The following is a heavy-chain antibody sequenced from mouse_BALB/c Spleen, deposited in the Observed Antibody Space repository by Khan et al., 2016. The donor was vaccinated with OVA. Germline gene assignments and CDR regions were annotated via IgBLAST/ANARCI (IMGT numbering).Heavy chain of an antibody. CDR1: GFSLTNYG. V-gene: IGHV2-6-1*01. CDR2: IWNDGNT. D-gene: IGHD2-10*01. Sequence: QVQLKQSGPGLVAPSQTLSITCTISGFSLTNYGVHWVRQPPGKGLEWLVVIWNDGNTAYNSALKSSLIISKDNSKSHAFLKMNSLQTDDTAMYFCARQPYYHYNSMDYWGQGTSVTVSS. J-gene: IGHJ4*01. CDR3: ARQPYYHYNSMDY.